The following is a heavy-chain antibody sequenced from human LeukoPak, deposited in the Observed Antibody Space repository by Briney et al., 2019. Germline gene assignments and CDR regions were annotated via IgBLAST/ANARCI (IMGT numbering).Heavy chain of an antibody. CDR1: GFTFSSYG. CDR2: ISYDGSNK. CDR3: AEDNFDY. Sequence: GGSLRLSCAASGFTFSSYGMHWVRQAPGKGLEWVAVISYDGSNKYYADSVKGRFTISRDNSKNTLYLQMNSLRAEDTAVYYCAEDNFDYWGQGTLVTVSS. J-gene: IGHJ4*02. V-gene: IGHV3-30*18.